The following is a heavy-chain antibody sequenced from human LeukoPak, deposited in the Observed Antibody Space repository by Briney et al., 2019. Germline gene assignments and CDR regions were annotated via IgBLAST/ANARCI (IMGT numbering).Heavy chain of an antibody. Sequence: QPGRSLRLSCAASGFTFSSYAMHWVRQAPGKGLEWVAVISYDGSNKYYADSVKGRFTISRDNSKNTLYLQMNSLRAEDTAGYYCARVRSVSRSGPFDYWGQGTLVTVSS. V-gene: IGHV3-30-3*01. J-gene: IGHJ4*02. CDR3: ARVRSVSRSGPFDY. D-gene: IGHD3-10*01. CDR2: ISYDGSNK. CDR1: GFTFSSYA.